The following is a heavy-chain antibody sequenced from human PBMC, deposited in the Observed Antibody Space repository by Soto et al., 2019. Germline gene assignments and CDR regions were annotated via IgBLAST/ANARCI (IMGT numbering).Heavy chain of an antibody. CDR1: GGTFSRNA. J-gene: IGHJ4*02. D-gene: IGHD3-22*01. V-gene: IGHV1-69*01. CDR3: ARQFDNVSSGYFYAY. CDR2: IIPLFGTA. Sequence: QVQLVQSGADVKKPGSSVKVSCKASGGTFSRNAISWVRQAPGQGLEWMGGIIPLFGTANYAQKFQGRLSITADESTSTVYMDLRSLRSEDTAVYYCARQFDNVSSGYFYAYWGQGTLVTVSS.